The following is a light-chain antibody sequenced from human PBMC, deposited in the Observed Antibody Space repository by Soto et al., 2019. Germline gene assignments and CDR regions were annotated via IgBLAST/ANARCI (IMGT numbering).Light chain of an antibody. CDR2: GAS. Sequence: EIVLTQSPGTLSLSPGERATLSCRASQSVSSSSLAWYQQKPGQAPRLLVCGASSRATGVPDRFSGSGSGTDFTLSISRQEPEDFAVYYCQQYGSSPITFGQGTRLEI. J-gene: IGKJ5*01. V-gene: IGKV3-20*01. CDR1: QSVSSSS. CDR3: QQYGSSPIT.